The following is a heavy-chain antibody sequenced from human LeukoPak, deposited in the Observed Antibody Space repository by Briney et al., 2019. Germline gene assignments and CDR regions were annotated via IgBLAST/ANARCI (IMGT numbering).Heavy chain of an antibody. CDR1: GFTFSSYA. V-gene: IGHV3-30*01. D-gene: IGHD2-2*01. CDR3: VPTPYQLLVPY. Sequence: GRSLRLSCAASGFTFSSYAMHWDRQAPGKGLEWVAVISYDGSNKYYADSVKGRFTISRDNSKNTLYLQMNSLRAEDTAVYYCVPTPYQLLVPYWGQGTLVTVSS. CDR2: ISYDGSNK. J-gene: IGHJ4*02.